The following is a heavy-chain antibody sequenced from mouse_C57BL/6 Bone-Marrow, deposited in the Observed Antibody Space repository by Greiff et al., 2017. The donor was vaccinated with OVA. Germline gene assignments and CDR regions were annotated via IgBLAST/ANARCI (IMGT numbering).Heavy chain of an antibody. CDR1: GFTFSDYY. Sequence: EVMLVESGGGLVQPGGSLKLSCAASGFTFSDYYMYWVRQTPEKRLEWVAYISNGGGSTYYPDTVKGRFTISRDNAKNTLYLQMSRLKSEDTAMYYCARQVDYWGQGTSVTVSS. CDR2: ISNGGGST. V-gene: IGHV5-12*01. CDR3: ARQVDY. J-gene: IGHJ4*01.